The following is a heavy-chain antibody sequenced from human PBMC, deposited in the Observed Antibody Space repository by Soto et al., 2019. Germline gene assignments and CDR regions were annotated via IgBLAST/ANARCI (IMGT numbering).Heavy chain of an antibody. V-gene: IGHV1-46*01. CDR1: GYTFTSYY. D-gene: IGHD2-2*02. CDR2: INPSGGST. Sequence: QVQLVQSGAEVKKPGASVKVSCKASGYTFTSYYMHWVRQAPGQGLEWMGIINPSGGSTSYAQKFQGRVTMTRDTYTSTVYMGLSSLRSEDTAVYYCARDGGYCSSTSCYRWFDPWGQGTLVTVSS. CDR3: ARDGGYCSSTSCYRWFDP. J-gene: IGHJ5*02.